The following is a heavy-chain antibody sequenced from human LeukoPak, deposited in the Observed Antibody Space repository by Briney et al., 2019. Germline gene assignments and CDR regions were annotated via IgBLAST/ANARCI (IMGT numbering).Heavy chain of an antibody. CDR2: NNTDGTVT. CDR3: ATKQWLAPPPDS. D-gene: IGHD6-19*01. J-gene: IGHJ4*02. CDR1: GFTFSKYW. V-gene: IGHV3-74*01. Sequence: PGGSLRLSCAASGFTFSKYWMLWVRQAPGKGLESVSRNNTDGTVTTYAGSVKGRFTVSRDNADNTMFLQMNSVRDEDTAVYYCATKQWLAPPPDSWGQGTPVTVSS.